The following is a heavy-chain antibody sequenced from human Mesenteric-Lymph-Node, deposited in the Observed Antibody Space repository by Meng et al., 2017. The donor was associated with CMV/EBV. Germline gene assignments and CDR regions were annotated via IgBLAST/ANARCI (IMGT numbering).Heavy chain of an antibody. CDR2: STPILGIA. J-gene: IGHJ5*02. CDR1: GGTFSSYT. CDR3: AGGIAAAGSRWLDP. V-gene: IGHV1-69*02. Sequence: QVQLVQSGAEVKKLGSSVKVSCKASGGTFSSYTIRWVGQDPGQVLEWMGRSTPILGIANYAQKYQGRVTITADKSTSTAYMELSSLRSEDTAVYYCAGGIAAAGSRWLDPWGQGTLVTVSS. D-gene: IGHD6-13*01.